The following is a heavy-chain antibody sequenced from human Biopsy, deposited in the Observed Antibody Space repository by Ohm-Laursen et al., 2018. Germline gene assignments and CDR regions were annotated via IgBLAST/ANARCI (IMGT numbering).Heavy chain of an antibody. J-gene: IGHJ3*01. D-gene: IGHD3-10*01. Sequence: GTLSLTCTVSGGSISNNNYYWGWIRQPPGKGLEWIGNIYYRGNTNYSPSLKSRATISLDSSKNQFSLNLNSVTATDTAVYYCARRLPLRGFAFDVWGQGTVVTVS. CDR3: ARRLPLRGFAFDV. CDR2: IYYRGNT. V-gene: IGHV4-39*07. CDR1: GGSISNNNYY.